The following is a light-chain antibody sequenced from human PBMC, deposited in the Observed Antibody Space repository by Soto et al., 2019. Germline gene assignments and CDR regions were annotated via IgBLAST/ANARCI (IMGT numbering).Light chain of an antibody. J-gene: IGLJ3*02. CDR2: DVT. CDR3: CSYAGSYSWV. Sequence: QSALTQPRSVSGSPGQSVTISCTGTSSNVGGYSYVSWYQQHPGIAPQLIIYDVTKRPSGVPDRFSGSKSGNTASLTISGLQAEDEAYYYCCSYAGSYSWVFGGGTKLTVL. CDR1: SSNVGGYSY. V-gene: IGLV2-11*01.